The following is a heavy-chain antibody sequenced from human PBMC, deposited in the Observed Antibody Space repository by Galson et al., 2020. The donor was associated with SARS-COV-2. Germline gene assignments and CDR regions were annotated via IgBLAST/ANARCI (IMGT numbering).Heavy chain of an antibody. J-gene: IGHJ3*02. CDR3: AREYYYDSSGYYGGAFDI. D-gene: IGHD3-22*01. Sequence: GGSLRLSCAASGFTFSSYGMHWVRQAPGKGMEWVAVIWYDGSNKYYADSVKGRFTISRDNSKNTLYLQMNSLRAEDTAVYYCAREYYYDSSGYYGGAFDIWGQGTMVTVSS. V-gene: IGHV3-33*01. CDR1: GFTFSSYG. CDR2: IWYDGSNK.